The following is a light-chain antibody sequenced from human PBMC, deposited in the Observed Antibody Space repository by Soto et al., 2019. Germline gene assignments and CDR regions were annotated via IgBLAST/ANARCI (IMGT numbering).Light chain of an antibody. CDR1: QSVSSN. J-gene: IGKJ1*01. CDR2: GVS. Sequence: EIVMTQSPATLSVSPGERATLSCRASQSVSSNLAWYQQKPGQAPRLLIYGVSTRATGIPARFSGSGSGTEFTLTISSLQSEDFAVYDCQQYNNWPRTFGQGTKVEIK. V-gene: IGKV3-15*01. CDR3: QQYNNWPRT.